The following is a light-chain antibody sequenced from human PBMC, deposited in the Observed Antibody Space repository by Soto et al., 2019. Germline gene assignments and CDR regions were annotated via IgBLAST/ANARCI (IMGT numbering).Light chain of an antibody. J-gene: IGLJ2*01. Sequence: QSVLTQPASVSGSPGQSITISCTGTSSDIGVYNFVSWYQQHPGKDPKLMIYDVNLRPSGVSDRFSGSKSGNTASLTISGLQAEDEAHYYCSSYATSTVFGGGTKVTVL. CDR3: SSYATSTV. CDR1: SSDIGVYNF. CDR2: DVN. V-gene: IGLV2-14*01.